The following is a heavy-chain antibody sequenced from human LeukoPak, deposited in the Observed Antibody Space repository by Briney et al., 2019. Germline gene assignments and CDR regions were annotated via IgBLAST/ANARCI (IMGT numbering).Heavy chain of an antibody. J-gene: IGHJ4*02. D-gene: IGHD6-13*01. V-gene: IGHV3-33*01. Sequence: GGSLRLSCAASGFTFSSFGMHWVRQSPGKGLEGVAVIWYDGSTKVYADSLKGRFTISRDNSRNTLYLQVNSLRAEDTAVYYCARDRYSSMWSVFEYWGQGALVTVSS. CDR1: GFTFSSFG. CDR3: ARDRYSSMWSVFEY. CDR2: IWYDGSTK.